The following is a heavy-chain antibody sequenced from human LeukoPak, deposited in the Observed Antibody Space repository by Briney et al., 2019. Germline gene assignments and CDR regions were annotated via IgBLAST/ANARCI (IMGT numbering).Heavy chain of an antibody. V-gene: IGHV1-2*02. Sequence: GPSVTVSFTASGFTFTCYYIHWVRHAHGQGHELKGYINPHSGGTNSPQKFQGRVTMTADTSIRAAYMELSTLISDDAAMYYCVREGNERLSKNFDYWGQGTLVTVSS. CDR2: INPHSGGT. CDR1: GFTFTCYY. CDR3: VREGNERLSKNFDY. J-gene: IGHJ4*02. D-gene: IGHD4-23*01.